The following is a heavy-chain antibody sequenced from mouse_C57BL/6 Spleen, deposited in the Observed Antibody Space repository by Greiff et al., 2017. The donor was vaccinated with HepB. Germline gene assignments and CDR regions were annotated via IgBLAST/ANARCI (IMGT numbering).Heavy chain of an antibody. CDR1: GYTFTSYW. CDR3: ARTYSNYGDY. V-gene: IGHV1-61*01. CDR2: IYPSDSET. D-gene: IGHD2-5*01. Sequence: VQLQQPGAELVRPGSSVKLSCKASGYTFTSYWMDWVKQRPGQGLEWIGNIYPSDSETHYNQKFKDKATLTVDKSSSTAYMQLSSLTSEDSAVYYSARTYSNYGDYWGQGTTLTGSS. J-gene: IGHJ2*01.